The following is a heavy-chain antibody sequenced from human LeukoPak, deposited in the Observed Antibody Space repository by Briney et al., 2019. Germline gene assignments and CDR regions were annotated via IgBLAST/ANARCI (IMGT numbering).Heavy chain of an antibody. V-gene: IGHV4-59*01. CDR1: GGSISCYY. J-gene: IGHJ3*02. D-gene: IGHD3-3*01. Sequence: SETLSLTCTVSGGSISCYYWSWIRQPPGKGLEWIGYIYYSGSTNYNPSLKSRVTISVDTSKNQFSLKLSSVTAADTAVYYCASLEFWSGYLSLEGDAFDIWGQGTMVTVSS. CDR2: IYYSGST. CDR3: ASLEFWSGYLSLEGDAFDI.